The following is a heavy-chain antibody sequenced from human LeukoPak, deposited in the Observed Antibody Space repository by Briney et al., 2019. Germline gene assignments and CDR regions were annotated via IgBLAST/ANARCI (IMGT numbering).Heavy chain of an antibody. D-gene: IGHD5-18*01. J-gene: IGHJ4*02. CDR3: ARGQKYRYGYTVTELGSGYFDY. Sequence: SETLSLTCTVSGGSISNYYWSWIRQPPGKGLEWIGYIYYSGRTRYNPSLKSPVTISVDTSKSQFSLRLSSVTAADTAVYFCARGQKYRYGYTVTELGSGYFDYWGQGTLVTVSS. CDR1: GGSISNYY. V-gene: IGHV4-59*12. CDR2: IYYSGRT.